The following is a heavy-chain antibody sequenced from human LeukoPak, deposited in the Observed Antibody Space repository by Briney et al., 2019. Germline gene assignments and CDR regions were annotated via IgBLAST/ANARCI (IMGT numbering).Heavy chain of an antibody. Sequence: KSSETLSLTCTVSGGSISTSEFYWGWIRQPPGKGLEWIGYIYHSGSTNYKPSLKSRVTISVDTSKNQFSLKLSSVTAADTAVYYCARDLATGHFDYWGQGTLVTVSS. J-gene: IGHJ4*02. CDR1: GGSISTSEFY. CDR2: IYHSGST. CDR3: ARDLATGHFDY. V-gene: IGHV4-61*08. D-gene: IGHD7-27*01.